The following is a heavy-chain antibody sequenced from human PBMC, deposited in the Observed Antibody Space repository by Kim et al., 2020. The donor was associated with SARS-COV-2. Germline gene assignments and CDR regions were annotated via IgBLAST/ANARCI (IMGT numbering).Heavy chain of an antibody. CDR3: ARLEVGALDY. V-gene: IGHV3-53*01. CDR2: ST. D-gene: IGHD1-26*01. Sequence: STYYADSVKGRLTISRDNSKNTLYLQMNSLRAEDTAVYYCARLEVGALDYWGQGTLVTVSS. J-gene: IGHJ4*02.